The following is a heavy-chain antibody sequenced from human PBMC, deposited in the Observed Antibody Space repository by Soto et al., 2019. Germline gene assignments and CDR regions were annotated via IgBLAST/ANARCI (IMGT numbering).Heavy chain of an antibody. CDR1: GGTLSNYA. D-gene: IGHD4-17*01. CDR3: ARVRPTDYVGNYNNGMDV. V-gene: IGHV1-69*01. Sequence: QVQLVQSGAEVKKPGSSVKVSCKASGGTLSNYAFTWVRQAPGQGLEWMGGIITIFNTANYAQKFQGRVTITADESKCTASMKVNSLRSEDTAIYYCARVRPTDYVGNYNNGMDVWGQGTTVTVSS. J-gene: IGHJ6*02. CDR2: IITIFNTA.